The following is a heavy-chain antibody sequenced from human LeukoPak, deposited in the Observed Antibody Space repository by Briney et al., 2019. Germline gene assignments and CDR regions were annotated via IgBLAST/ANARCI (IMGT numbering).Heavy chain of an antibody. CDR1: GYSISSGYY. V-gene: IGHV4-38-2*02. CDR2: IYHSGST. J-gene: IGHJ4*02. D-gene: IGHD2-8*01. Sequence: SETLSLTCTVSGYSISSGYYWGWIRQPPGKGLEWIGSIYHSGSTYYNPSLKSRVTISVDTSKNQFSLKLSSVTAADTAVYYCARGRDLLGYCTNGVCYKGYDYWGQGTLVTVSS. CDR3: ARGRDLLGYCTNGVCYKGYDY.